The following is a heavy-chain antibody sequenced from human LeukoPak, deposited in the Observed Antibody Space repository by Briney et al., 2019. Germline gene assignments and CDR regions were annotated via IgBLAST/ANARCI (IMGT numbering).Heavy chain of an antibody. D-gene: IGHD2-15*01. Sequence: ASQTLSLTCAISGDIFSSNSAVWHWIRQSPSRGLEWLGRTYYRSKWYNDYAVSVKSRITIKPDTCKNQFSLQLNSATPEDTAVYYCASLRLAGAFDIWGQGTMVTVSS. V-gene: IGHV6-1*01. CDR2: TYYRSKWYN. CDR1: GDIFSSNSAV. J-gene: IGHJ3*02. CDR3: ASLRLAGAFDI.